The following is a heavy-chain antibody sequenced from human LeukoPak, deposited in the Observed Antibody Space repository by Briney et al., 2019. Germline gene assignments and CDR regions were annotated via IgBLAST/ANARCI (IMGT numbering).Heavy chain of an antibody. Sequence: GGSLRLSCAASGFTFSTYCMHWVRHAPGKGPMWVSRICPDGTVTNYADSVKARFIISRDNARNTVYLQMNSLRVEDTAVYYCVRDFRSADYWGQGTLVTVSS. V-gene: IGHV3-74*01. CDR3: VRDFRSADY. CDR1: GFTFSTYC. CDR2: ICPDGTVT. J-gene: IGHJ4*02.